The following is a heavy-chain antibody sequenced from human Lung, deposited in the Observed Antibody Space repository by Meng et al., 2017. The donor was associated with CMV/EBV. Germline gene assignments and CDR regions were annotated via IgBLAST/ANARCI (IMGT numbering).Heavy chain of an antibody. CDR3: ARQAPDNWFDP. CDR1: SGSMSSGGYC. V-gene: IGHV4-31*03. J-gene: IGHJ5*02. CDR2: SYYDGTT. Sequence: TGSSGSMSSGGYCWSWIRQHAEKGLEWIGYSYYDGTTHYNPSLRSRVSISVDKSKNQFSLKLNSVTAADTAVYYCARQAPDNWFDPWGQGALVTVSS.